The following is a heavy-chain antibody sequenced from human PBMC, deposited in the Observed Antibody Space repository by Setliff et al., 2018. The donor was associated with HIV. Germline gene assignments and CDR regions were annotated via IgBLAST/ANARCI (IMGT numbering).Heavy chain of an antibody. D-gene: IGHD3-9*01. J-gene: IGHJ6*02. Sequence: GGSLRLSCAASGFTFSDYYMSWIRQAPGKGLERVSYISSSGSTIYYADSVKGRFTISRDNAKNSLYLQMNSLRAEDTAVYYCARDFRRYFDYYYYGMDVWGQGTTVTVSS. V-gene: IGHV3-11*04. CDR1: GFTFSDYY. CDR3: ARDFRRYFDYYYYGMDV. CDR2: ISSSGSTI.